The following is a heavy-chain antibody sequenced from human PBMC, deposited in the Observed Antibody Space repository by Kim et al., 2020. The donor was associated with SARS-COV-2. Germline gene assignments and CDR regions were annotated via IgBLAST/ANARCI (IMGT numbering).Heavy chain of an antibody. CDR1: HDSLSVYY. D-gene: IGHD3-9*01. CDR2: IHDTGST. CDR3: AREDGNSGYFKD. V-gene: IGHV4-59*01. J-gene: IGHJ4*02. Sequence: SETLSLTCTASHDSLSVYYWSGIRQPPGNAREGIFAIHDTGSTSYNPSLMHRVTISGDMSKNHFSLTLTSVTATDTAVYYCAREDGNSGYFKDWGQGVLVTVSS.